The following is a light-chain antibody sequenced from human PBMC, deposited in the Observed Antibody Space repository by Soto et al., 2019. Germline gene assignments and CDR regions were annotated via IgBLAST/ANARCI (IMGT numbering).Light chain of an antibody. CDR2: EVS. J-gene: IGLJ3*02. CDR3: SSYAGSNNLGV. V-gene: IGLV2-8*01. CDR1: SSDVGGYNY. Sequence: QSALTQPPSASGSPGQSVTISCTGTSSDVGGYNYVSWYQQHPGKAPKLMIYEVSKRPSGVPDRFSGSKSGNTASLTVSGVQPEDDADYYCSSYAGSNNLGVFGGGTKLTVL.